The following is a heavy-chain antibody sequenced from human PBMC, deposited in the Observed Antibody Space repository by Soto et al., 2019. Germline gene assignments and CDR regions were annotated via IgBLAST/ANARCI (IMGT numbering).Heavy chain of an antibody. J-gene: IGHJ4*02. Sequence: EVQLLESGGGLVQPGGSLRLSCAASGFTFTNYAMMWVRQAPGKGLEWVSGIHGGAGQTFYADSVKGRFTISRDDSKNTLYLQMSNLRDEVTAVYQCARDAVPGDGLWLVEYWGQVTLVTVSS. D-gene: IGHD2-21*02. CDR1: GFTFTNYA. CDR2: IHGGAGQT. V-gene: IGHV3-23*01. CDR3: ARDAVPGDGLWLVEY.